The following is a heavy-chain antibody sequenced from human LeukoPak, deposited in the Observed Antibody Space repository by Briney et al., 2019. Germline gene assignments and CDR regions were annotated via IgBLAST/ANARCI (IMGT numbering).Heavy chain of an antibody. CDR1: GGSISSSSYY. Sequence: SETLSLTCTVSGGSISSSSYYWGWIRQPPGKGLEWIGSIYYSGSTYYNPSLKSRVTISVDTSKNQFSLKLSSVTAADTAVYYCATLTGWDVVVPAAIPNWGQGTLVTVSS. J-gene: IGHJ4*02. D-gene: IGHD2-2*01. CDR3: ATLTGWDVVVPAAIPN. CDR2: IYYSGST. V-gene: IGHV4-39*07.